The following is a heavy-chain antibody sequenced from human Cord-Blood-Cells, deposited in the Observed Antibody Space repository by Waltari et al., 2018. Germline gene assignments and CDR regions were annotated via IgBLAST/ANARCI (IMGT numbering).Heavy chain of an antibody. Sequence: QVQLQQWGAGLLKPSETLSLTCAVYGGSFSGYYWSWIRQPPGKWLEWIGEINHSGSTNYNPSLKSRVTISVDTSKNQFSLKLSSVTAADTAVYYCARGGVTGDSDYWGQGTLVTVSS. CDR2: INHSGST. V-gene: IGHV4-34*01. D-gene: IGHD7-27*01. CDR3: ARGGVTGDSDY. J-gene: IGHJ4*02. CDR1: GGSFSGYY.